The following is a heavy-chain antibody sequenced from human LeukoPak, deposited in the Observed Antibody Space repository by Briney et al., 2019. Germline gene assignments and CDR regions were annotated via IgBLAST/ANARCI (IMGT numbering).Heavy chain of an antibody. CDR2: ISGDNNYI. Sequence: GGSLRLSCAASGFTFSSYEMNWVRQAPGKGLEWVSSISGDNNYIYYADSVKGRFTISRDNTKNSVYLQMNGLRAEDTAIYYRARDGYCNSITCFDYWGQGTLVTVAS. V-gene: IGHV3-21*01. D-gene: IGHD2-2*03. CDR1: GFTFSSYE. CDR3: ARDGYCNSITCFDY. J-gene: IGHJ4*02.